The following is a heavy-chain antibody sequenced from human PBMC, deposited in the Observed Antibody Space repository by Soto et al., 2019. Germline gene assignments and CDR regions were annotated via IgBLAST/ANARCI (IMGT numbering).Heavy chain of an antibody. J-gene: IGHJ5*02. CDR3: ARLRRTTIFGVVLGRWFDP. D-gene: IGHD3-3*01. CDR1: GGSFSGYY. CDR2: INHSGST. V-gene: IGHV4-34*01. Sequence: PSETLSLTCAVYGGSFSGYYWSWIRQPPGKGLEWIGEINHSGSTNYNPSLKSRVTISVDTSKNQFSLKLSSVTAADTAVYYCARLRRTTIFGVVLGRWFDPWGQGTLVTVSS.